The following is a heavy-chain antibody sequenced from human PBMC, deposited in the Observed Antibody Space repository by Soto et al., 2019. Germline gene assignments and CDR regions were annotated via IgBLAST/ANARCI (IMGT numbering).Heavy chain of an antibody. CDR2: INPHSRTP. V-gene: IGHV1-2*02. CDR3: ARADDL. CDR1: GYTLSDYF. Sequence: SVKVSCKASGYTLSDYFMHWVRQAPGQGLERMGWINPHSRTPYYAQKIKGRITMTRDTSPGTADLYLNRMEYDDTAVYYCARADDLWGPGTMLTVAS. J-gene: IGHJ4*02.